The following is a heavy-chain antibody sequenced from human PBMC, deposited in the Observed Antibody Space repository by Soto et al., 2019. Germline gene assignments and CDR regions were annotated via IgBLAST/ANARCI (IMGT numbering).Heavy chain of an antibody. CDR3: ARHSTSAPKDY. CDR2: IYPGDSDT. Sequence: GESLKISCQGSGYSFTTYCIAWVLQRPWKGLEWVGIIYPGDSDTRYSPSFEGHVTISVDKSISTAFLQWNSLKASDNAVYYCARHSTSAPKDYWGQGTLVTVSS. CDR1: GYSFTTYC. J-gene: IGHJ4*01. V-gene: IGHV5-51*01. D-gene: IGHD3-10*01.